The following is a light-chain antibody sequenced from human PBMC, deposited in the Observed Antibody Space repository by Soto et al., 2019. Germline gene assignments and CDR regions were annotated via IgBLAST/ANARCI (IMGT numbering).Light chain of an antibody. CDR2: GAS. CDR1: QGVGRTS. Sequence: EFGLPNSPGPFSLSQGEGTPLPSRAGQGVGRTSLAWYQQKPGRAPRLLIHGASYRAPGIPDRFSGSGSETDFTLTISRLEPEDSAVYYCHQYAASPLTFGGGTKVEIK. CDR3: HQYAASPLT. V-gene: IGKV3-20*01. J-gene: IGKJ4*01.